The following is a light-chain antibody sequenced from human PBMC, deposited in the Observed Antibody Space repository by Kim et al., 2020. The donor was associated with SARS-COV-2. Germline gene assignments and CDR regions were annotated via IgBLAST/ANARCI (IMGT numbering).Light chain of an antibody. CDR3: QSYET. V-gene: IGKV3-20*01. J-gene: IGKJ2*01. CDR1: ENLSASY. CDR2: GAS. Sequence: QSPGTLSLSPGDRATLSCRASENLSASYLAWYQQKPGQAPTLVIYGASIRAAGIPDRFSGSGSGADFTLTITRVEPEDFAVYYCQSYETFGQGTKLEI.